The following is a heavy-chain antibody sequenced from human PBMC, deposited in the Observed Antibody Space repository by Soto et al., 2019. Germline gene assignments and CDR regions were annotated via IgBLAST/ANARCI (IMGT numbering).Heavy chain of an antibody. CDR2: ISYDGSNK. D-gene: IGHD4-17*01. J-gene: IGHJ4*02. V-gene: IGHV3-30-3*01. CDR1: GFTFSSYA. CDR3: ARDKGTVLDY. Sequence: QVQLVESGGGVVQPGRSLRLSCGASGFTFSSYAMHWVRQAPGKGLEWVTVISYDGSNKYYADSVKGRFTISRDNSKNTLYLQMNTLRADDTAVYYCARDKGTVLDYWGQGTLVTVSS.